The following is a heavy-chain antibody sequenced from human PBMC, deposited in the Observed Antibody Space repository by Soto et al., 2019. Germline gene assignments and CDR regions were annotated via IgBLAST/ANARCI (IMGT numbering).Heavy chain of an antibody. CDR2: ISSSSSYI. CDR1: GFTFSSYS. J-gene: IGHJ4*02. V-gene: IGHV3-21*01. CDR3: AIPVLYYYGSGSSDY. Sequence: GGSLRLSCAASGFTFSSYSMNWVRQAPGKGLEWVSSISSSSSYIYYADSVKGRFTISRDNAKNSLYLQMNSLRAEDTAVYYCAIPVLYYYGSGSSDYWGQGTLVTVSS. D-gene: IGHD3-10*01.